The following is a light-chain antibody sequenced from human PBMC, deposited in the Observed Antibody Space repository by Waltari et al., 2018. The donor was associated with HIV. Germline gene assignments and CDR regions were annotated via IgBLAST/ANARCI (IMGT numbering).Light chain of an antibody. CDR1: SSNIADNY. J-gene: IGLJ2*01. CDR2: DNN. V-gene: IGLV1-51*01. Sequence: QSVLTQPPAVSAAPGQTVTISCSGSSSNIADNYVSWYQQLPGTAPKLLIYDNNLRSSGIPDRVSGSKSGTSATLAIAGLQTGDEADYYCGTWDTSLSAGVFGGGTKVTVL. CDR3: GTWDTSLSAGV.